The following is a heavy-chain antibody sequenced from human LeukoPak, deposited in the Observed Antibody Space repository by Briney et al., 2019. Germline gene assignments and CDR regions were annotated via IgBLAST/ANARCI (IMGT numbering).Heavy chain of an antibody. J-gene: IGHJ4*02. V-gene: IGHV4-59*01. Sequence: PSETLSLTCTVSGGPISPYYWSWVRQPPQKGLEWIGHVYYTGTTKYRPSLKSRVTMSVDMSKNQFSLSLTSVTPSDTGVYYCARNSGHSSGFYRLDYWGQGIPVTVSS. CDR1: GGPISPYY. D-gene: IGHD3-22*01. CDR3: ARNSGHSSGFYRLDY. CDR2: VYYTGTT.